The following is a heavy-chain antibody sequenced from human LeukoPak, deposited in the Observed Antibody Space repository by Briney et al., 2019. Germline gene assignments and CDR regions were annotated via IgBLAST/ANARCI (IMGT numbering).Heavy chain of an antibody. J-gene: IGHJ4*02. CDR3: ARFYRYCSGGPCVSPR. D-gene: IGHD2-15*01. CDR1: GGSMSTTNW. V-gene: IGHV4-4*02. CDR2: IYQSGST. Sequence: SETLSLTCVVSGGSMSTTNWWSWVRQPPGKGLEWIGEIYQSGSTNYNPSLKNRVTISMDKSRNQFSLTLTSVTVADTAVYYCARFYRYCSGGPCVSPRWGQGTLVTVSS.